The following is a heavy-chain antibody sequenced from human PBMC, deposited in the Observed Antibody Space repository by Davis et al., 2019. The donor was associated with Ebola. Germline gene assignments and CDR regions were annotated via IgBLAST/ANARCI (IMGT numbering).Heavy chain of an antibody. CDR2: IHHSGST. V-gene: IGHV4-38-2*02. Sequence: MPTETLSLTCTVSGYSISSGYYWGWIRQPPGKGLEWIGNIHHSGSTYYNPSPMSRVTMSVDTSKNQFSLNLSSVTAADTAVYYCARALVWGVAVVSFDYWGQGTLVTVSS. CDR1: GYSISSGYY. J-gene: IGHJ4*02. D-gene: IGHD6-19*01. CDR3: ARALVWGVAVVSFDY.